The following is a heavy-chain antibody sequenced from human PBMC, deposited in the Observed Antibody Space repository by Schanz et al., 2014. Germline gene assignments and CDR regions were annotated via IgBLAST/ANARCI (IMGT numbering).Heavy chain of an antibody. J-gene: IGHJ3*01. CDR3: ARMWTMIAKYDVFDV. CDR2: IYYTGRT. V-gene: IGHV4-4*02. D-gene: IGHD2-21*01. Sequence: QVRLQESGPGLVKPSGTMSLTCGVSGVSVSSNNWWTWVRQPPGKGLEWIGEIYYTGRTNYNPSLSSRVTISVDQSKTQLSLTLRSVTAADTAVYYCARMWTMIAKYDVFDVWGQGTTVIVSS. CDR1: GVSVSSNNW.